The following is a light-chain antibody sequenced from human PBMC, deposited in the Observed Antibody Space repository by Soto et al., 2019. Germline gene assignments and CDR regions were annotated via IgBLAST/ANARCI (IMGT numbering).Light chain of an antibody. CDR3: PQYGTSPFT. V-gene: IGKV3-20*01. CDR2: GAS. CDR1: ERISSNF. J-gene: IGKJ3*01. Sequence: VLTQSPDTLSLSPGERATLSCRASERISSNFLAWYQQRPGQAPRLLIYGASTRASGIPDRFSGSGSGTDFALTISRLEPEDFAVFYCPQYGTSPFTCGPGTTVEIK.